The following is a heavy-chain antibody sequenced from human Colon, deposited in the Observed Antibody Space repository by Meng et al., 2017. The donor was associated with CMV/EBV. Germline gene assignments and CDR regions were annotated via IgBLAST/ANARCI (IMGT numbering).Heavy chain of an antibody. D-gene: IGHD3-3*01. CDR3: ARDWLGFKVWFGP. V-gene: IGHV1-2*02. CDR2: INPNSGGT. J-gene: IGHJ5*02. Sequence: ASAYTFTDYYIHWVRQAPGQGLEWMGWINPNSGGTNYAQKFEGRVTMTRDTSISTAYMEMRRLTSDDTAVYYCARDWLGFKVWFGPGGQGTLVTVSS. CDR1: AYTFTDYY.